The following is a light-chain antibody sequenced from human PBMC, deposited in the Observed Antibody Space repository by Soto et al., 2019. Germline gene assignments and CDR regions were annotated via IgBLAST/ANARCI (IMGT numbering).Light chain of an antibody. CDR1: QSVSSN. J-gene: IGKJ1*01. CDR2: GAS. CDR3: QHYNNFPT. V-gene: IGKV3-15*01. Sequence: EIVMTQSPATLSVSPGERATLSCRASQSVSSNLAWYQQKPGQAPRLLIHGASTRDTGIPARFSGSGSGTEFTITISSLKSEDVAVYDCQHYNNFPTFGQGTNVDIK.